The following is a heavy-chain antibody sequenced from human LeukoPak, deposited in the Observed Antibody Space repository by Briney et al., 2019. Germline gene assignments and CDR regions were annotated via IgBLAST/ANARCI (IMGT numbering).Heavy chain of an antibody. CDR3: ARDHTPRYCSSTSCPNWFDP. Sequence: PSETLSLTCTVSGDSISSGDYYWSWIRQPAGKGLEWIGRISSSGSTNYNPSLKSRVTISVDTSKNQFSLKLSSVTAADTAVYYCARDHTPRYCSSTSCPNWFDPWGQGTLVTVSS. CDR1: GDSISSGDYY. CDR2: ISSSGST. J-gene: IGHJ5*02. V-gene: IGHV4-61*02. D-gene: IGHD2-2*01.